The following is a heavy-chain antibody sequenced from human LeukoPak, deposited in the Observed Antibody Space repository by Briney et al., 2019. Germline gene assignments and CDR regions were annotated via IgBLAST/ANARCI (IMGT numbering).Heavy chain of an antibody. Sequence: GASVKVSCKASGGTFSSYAISWVRQAPGQGLGWMGRIIPILGIANYAQKFQGRVTITADKSTSTAYMELSSLRSEDTAVYYCARSSRDGYNFYWGQGTLVTVSS. D-gene: IGHD5-24*01. CDR3: ARSSRDGYNFY. CDR2: IIPILGIA. J-gene: IGHJ4*02. CDR1: GGTFSSYA. V-gene: IGHV1-69*04.